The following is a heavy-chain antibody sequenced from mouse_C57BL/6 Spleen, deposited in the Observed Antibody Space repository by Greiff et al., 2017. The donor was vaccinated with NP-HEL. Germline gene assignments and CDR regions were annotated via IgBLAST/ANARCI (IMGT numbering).Heavy chain of an antibody. CDR3: ARSYGSSPFAY. J-gene: IGHJ3*01. V-gene: IGHV1-52*01. CDR1: GYTFTSYW. CDR2: IDPSDSET. Sequence: QVQLKQPGAELVRPGSSVKLSCKASGYTFTSYWMHWVKQRPIQGLEWIGNIDPSDSETHYNQKFKDKATLTVDKSSSTAYMQLSSLTSEDSAVYYCARSYGSSPFAYWGQGTLVTVSA. D-gene: IGHD1-1*01.